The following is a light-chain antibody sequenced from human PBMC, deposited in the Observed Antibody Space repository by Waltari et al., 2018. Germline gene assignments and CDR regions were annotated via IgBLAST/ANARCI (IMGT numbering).Light chain of an antibody. CDR3: CSYAASSTWV. J-gene: IGLJ3*02. CDR2: EVA. CDR1: SSDVGNYNL. Sequence: QSPLPQPAPRSGSPGQSSTTPCPGTSSDVGNYNLVSWYQQHPGKAPKLMIYEVATRPSGVSNRFSGLQAEDEADYYCCSYAASSTWVFGGGTKLTVL. V-gene: IGLV2-23*02.